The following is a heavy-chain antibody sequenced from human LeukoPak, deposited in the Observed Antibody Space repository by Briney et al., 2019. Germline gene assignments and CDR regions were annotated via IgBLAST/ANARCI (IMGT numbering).Heavy chain of an antibody. D-gene: IGHD4-17*01. V-gene: IGHV3-21*01. CDR3: AGTYGDDPSNFDY. CDR2: ISSSSSYI. Sequence: GGSLRLFCAASGFTFSSYSMNWVRQAPGKGLEWVSSISSSSSYIYYADSVKGRFTISRDNAKNSLYLQMNSLRAEDTAVYYCAGTYGDDPSNFDYWGQGTLVTVSS. CDR1: GFTFSSYS. J-gene: IGHJ4*02.